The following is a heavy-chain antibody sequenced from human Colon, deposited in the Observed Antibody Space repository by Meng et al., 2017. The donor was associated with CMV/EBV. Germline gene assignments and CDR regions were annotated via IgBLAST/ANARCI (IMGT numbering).Heavy chain of an antibody. J-gene: IGHJ6*02. CDR3: ARGMNSYYSYYYAMDV. CDR2: IRYDGNNL. CDR1: GFTFRDYG. V-gene: IGHV3-30*02. D-gene: IGHD1-7*01. Sequence: GGSLRPSCATSGFTFRDYGIHWVRQAPGKGLEWVSFIRYDGNNLYYSDSVKGRFTIPRDNSKNSLYLQMNSLRAEDTAVYYCARGMNSYYSYYYAMDVWGQGTTVTVSS.